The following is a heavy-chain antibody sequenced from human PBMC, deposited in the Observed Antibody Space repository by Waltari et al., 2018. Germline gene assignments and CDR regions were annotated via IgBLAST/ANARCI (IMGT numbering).Heavy chain of an antibody. V-gene: IGHV4-39*07. CDR1: GASISSRSYC. CDR2: FYYGGST. Sequence: QLQLQESGPGLVKPSETLSLTCTVSGASISSRSYCWGWIRQSPGKGLEWIGTFYYGGSTYYNPSLGSRVTISVDTSKNEFSLRLTSVTAADAAVYYCARDHFSDLWFGFNWFDPWGQEPWSASPQ. D-gene: IGHD3-3*01. J-gene: IGHJ5*02. CDR3: ARDHFSDLWFGFNWFDP.